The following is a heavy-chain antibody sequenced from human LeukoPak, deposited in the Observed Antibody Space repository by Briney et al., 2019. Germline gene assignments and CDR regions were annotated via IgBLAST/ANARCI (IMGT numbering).Heavy chain of an antibody. J-gene: IGHJ4*02. V-gene: IGHV3-23*01. Sequence: GGSLTLSCAGSVFTFSSYAMSCVRQAPGQGLEWVSVISDSGDYTSYADSVRGRFTISRDNSRNTPYLQMISLRPEDTAVYYCAKDTSIGKYCTNGVCSPFDYWGQGTLVTVSS. D-gene: IGHD2-8*01. CDR3: AKDTSIGKYCTNGVCSPFDY. CDR2: ISDSGDYT. CDR1: VFTFSSYA.